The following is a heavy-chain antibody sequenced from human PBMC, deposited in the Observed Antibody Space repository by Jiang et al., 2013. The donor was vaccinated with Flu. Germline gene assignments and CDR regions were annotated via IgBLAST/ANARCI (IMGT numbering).Heavy chain of an antibody. CDR3: VRVQAGWFDP. J-gene: IGHJ5*02. CDR2: INPDSGGT. CDR1: GYTFTGYY. V-gene: IGHV1-2*02. Sequence: SGAEVKKPGASVKVSCKASGYTFTGYYIHWVRQAPGQGLEWMGWINPDSGGTVYPQKFQGRVTMTRDTSISTAYMEVSSLTSDDTAMYYCVRVQAGWFDPWGQGTLVTVSS.